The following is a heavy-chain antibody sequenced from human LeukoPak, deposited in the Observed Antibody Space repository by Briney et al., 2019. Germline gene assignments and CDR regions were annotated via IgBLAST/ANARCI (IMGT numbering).Heavy chain of an antibody. J-gene: IGHJ4*02. D-gene: IGHD4-17*01. Sequence: PGRSLRLSCAASGFTFRSYAMHSVRQAPGKGLEWVAVISYDGSNKYYADSVKGRFTISRDNSKNTLYLQMNSLRAEDTAVYYCARGYGSFDYWGQGTLVTVSS. CDR3: ARGYGSFDY. CDR2: ISYDGSNK. V-gene: IGHV3-30*04. CDR1: GFTFRSYA.